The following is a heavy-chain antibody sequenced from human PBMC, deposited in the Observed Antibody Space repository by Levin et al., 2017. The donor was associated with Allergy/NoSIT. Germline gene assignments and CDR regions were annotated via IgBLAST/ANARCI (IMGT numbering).Heavy chain of an antibody. CDR1: GFTFSSYA. CDR2: ISGSGGST. Sequence: GGSLRLSCAASGFTFSSYAMSWVRQAPGKGLEWVSAISGSGGSTYYADSVKGRFTISRDNSKNTLYLQMNSLRAEDTAVYYCAKPLRLDIVAQWIPDYWGQGTLVTVSS. CDR3: AKPLRLDIVAQWIPDY. J-gene: IGHJ4*02. D-gene: IGHD5-12*01. V-gene: IGHV3-23*01.